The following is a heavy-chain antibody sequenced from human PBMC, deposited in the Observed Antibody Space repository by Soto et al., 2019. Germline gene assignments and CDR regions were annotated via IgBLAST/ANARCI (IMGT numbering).Heavy chain of an antibody. CDR1: GGSVSSGDYS. Sequence: SETLSLTCAVSGGSVSSGDYSWSWIRQPTGKGLEWIGYIYNGGSYYNPSLNGRVTISVDRAKNQFSLKLSSVTAADTAVYYCARDSVWFGELSSRAFDFWGPGTMVTVSS. V-gene: IGHV4-30-2*01. CDR3: ARDSVWFGELSSRAFDF. J-gene: IGHJ3*01. CDR2: IYNGGS. D-gene: IGHD3-10*01.